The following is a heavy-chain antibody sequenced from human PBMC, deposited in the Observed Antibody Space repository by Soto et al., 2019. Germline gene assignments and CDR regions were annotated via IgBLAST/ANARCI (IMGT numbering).Heavy chain of an antibody. J-gene: IGHJ4*02. V-gene: IGHV1-3*05. CDR3: ARSIVVVTALDY. D-gene: IGHD2-21*02. Sequence: QVQLVQSGAEEKKPGASVKVSCKASGYTFTRYAMHWVRQAPGQRLEWMGWINAGNGNTKYSQKFQGRVTITRDTYASTAYMELSSLRSEDTAVYYCARSIVVVTALDYWGQGTLVTVSS. CDR1: GYTFTRYA. CDR2: INAGNGNT.